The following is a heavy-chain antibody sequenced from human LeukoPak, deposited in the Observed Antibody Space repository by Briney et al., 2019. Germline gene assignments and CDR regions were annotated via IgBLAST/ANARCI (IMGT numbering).Heavy chain of an antibody. D-gene: IGHD3-10*01. V-gene: IGHV3-30*18. Sequence: GGSLRLSCAASGFTFSSYGMHWVRQAPGKGLEWVAVISYDGSNKYYADSVKGRFTISRDNSKNTLYLQMNSLRAEDTAVYYCAKEYGSGSYSRYPSQRVAFDIWGQGTMVTVSS. CDR1: GFTFSSYG. CDR2: ISYDGSNK. J-gene: IGHJ3*02. CDR3: AKEYGSGSYSRYPSQRVAFDI.